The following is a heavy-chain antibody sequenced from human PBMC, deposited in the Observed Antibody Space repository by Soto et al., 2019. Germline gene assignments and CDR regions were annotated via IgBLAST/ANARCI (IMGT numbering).Heavy chain of an antibody. CDR3: ARDPYHVLMVNGPHLYGTTV. V-gene: IGHV1-69*13. D-gene: IGHD2-8*01. Sequence: SVKVSCKASGGTFSSYAISWVRQAPGQGLEWMGGIIPIFGTANYAQKFQGRVTITADESTSTAYMELRSLRSDDTAVYYCARDPYHVLMVNGPHLYGTTVWGQGTTVT. CDR1: GGTFSSYA. J-gene: IGHJ6*02. CDR2: IIPIFGTA.